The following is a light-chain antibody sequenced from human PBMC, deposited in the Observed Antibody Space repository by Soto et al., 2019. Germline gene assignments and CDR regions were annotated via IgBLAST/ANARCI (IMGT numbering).Light chain of an antibody. CDR3: QNHNSAPIT. CDR2: WAS. Sequence: DIVMTQSPDSLAVSLGARATINCKSSQSVLYSSNNKNYLAWYQQKPGHPPKLLIYWASIRESGVPDRFSGSGSGTDFTLTISSLQAEDVASYYCQNHNSAPITFGQGTRLEIK. J-gene: IGKJ5*01. CDR1: QSVLYSSNNKNY. V-gene: IGKV4-1*01.